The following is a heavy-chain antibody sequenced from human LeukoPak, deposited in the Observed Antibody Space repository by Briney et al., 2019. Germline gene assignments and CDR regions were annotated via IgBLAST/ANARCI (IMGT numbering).Heavy chain of an antibody. CDR3: ARALMVRGVEFDY. CDR1: GFTFSSYA. J-gene: IGHJ4*02. V-gene: IGHV3-7*01. D-gene: IGHD3-10*01. CDR2: INQDGGEK. Sequence: GGSLRLSCAASGFTFSSYAMSWVRQAPGKGLEWVANINQDGGEKNYVDSVKGRFTISRDNAKNSLSLQMNSLRAEDTAVYYCARALMVRGVEFDYWGQGTLVTVSS.